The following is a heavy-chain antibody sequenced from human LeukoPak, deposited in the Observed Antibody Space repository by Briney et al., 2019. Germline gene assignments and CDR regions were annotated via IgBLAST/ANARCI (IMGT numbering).Heavy chain of an antibody. CDR2: ISSWSSYI. CDR1: GFSISRYS. V-gene: IGHV3-21*04. CDR3: VKTMVTFGGLIRTDAFDF. D-gene: IGHD3-16*01. J-gene: IGHJ3*01. Sequence: GGSLRLSCAASGFSISRYSMNWVRQAPGKGLEWVSSISSWSSYIYYADSVKGRFTISRDNSKNNLYLQMSSLRADDTATYYCVKTMVTFGGLIRTDAFDFWGQGTSVTVSS.